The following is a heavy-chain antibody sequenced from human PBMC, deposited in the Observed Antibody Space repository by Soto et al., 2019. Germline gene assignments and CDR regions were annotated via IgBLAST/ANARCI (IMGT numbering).Heavy chain of an antibody. J-gene: IGHJ4*02. D-gene: IGHD5-12*01. CDR3: ARDSGGYDLNYSFVY. Sequence: ASVKVSCKASGYTFTSYGISWVRQAPGQGLEWMGWISAYNGNTNYAQKLQGRVTMTTDTSTSTAYMELRSLRSDDTAVYYCARDSGGYDLNYSFVYSGQTTLVTVSS. CDR1: GYTFTSYG. V-gene: IGHV1-18*01. CDR2: ISAYNGNT.